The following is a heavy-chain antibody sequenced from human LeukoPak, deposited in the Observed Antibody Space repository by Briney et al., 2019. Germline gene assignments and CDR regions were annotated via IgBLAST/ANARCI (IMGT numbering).Heavy chain of an antibody. D-gene: IGHD3-3*01. CDR1: GFTFSNYG. CDR2: ISASAGST. V-gene: IGHV3-23*01. J-gene: IGHJ4*02. CDR3: AKAVLRFLEWSYFDC. Sequence: GGSLRLSCAASGFTFSNYGMSWVRQAPGKGLEWASTISASAGSTYYADSVKGRFTISRDNSRNTLFLQMNSLRAEDTAVYYCAKAVLRFLEWSYFDCWGQGTLVTVSS.